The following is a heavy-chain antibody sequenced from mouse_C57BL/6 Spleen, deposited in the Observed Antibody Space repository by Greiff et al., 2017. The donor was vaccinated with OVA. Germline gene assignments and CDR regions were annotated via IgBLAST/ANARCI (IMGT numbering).Heavy chain of an antibody. CDR2: IDPSDSYT. J-gene: IGHJ2*01. V-gene: IGHV1-69*01. CDR1: GYTFTSYW. Sequence: QVQLQQPGAELVMPGASVKLSCKASGYTFTSYWMHWVKQRPGQGLEWIGEIDPSDSYTNYNQKFKGKSTLTVDKSSSTAYMQLSSLTSEDSAVYYCARGEDFYFDYWGQGTTLTVSS. CDR3: ARGEDFYFDY.